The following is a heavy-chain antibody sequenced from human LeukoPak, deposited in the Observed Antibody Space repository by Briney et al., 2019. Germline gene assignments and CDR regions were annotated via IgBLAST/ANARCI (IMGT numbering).Heavy chain of an antibody. CDR3: ARSCSGTNYYYYCGMDV. J-gene: IGHJ6*02. Sequence: SETLSLTCTVSGDSISSDYYWSWIRQPPGKGLEWIGTVFHSGSTYYNPSLKSRVTISPDTSKNQFSLKLSSVSAADTAAYYCARSCSGTNYYYYCGMDVWGQGTTVTVSS. D-gene: IGHD2-15*01. CDR2: VFHSGST. CDR1: GDSISSDYY. V-gene: IGHV4-38-2*02.